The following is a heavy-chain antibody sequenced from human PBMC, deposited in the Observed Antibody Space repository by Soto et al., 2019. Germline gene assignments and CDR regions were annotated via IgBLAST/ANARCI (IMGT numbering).Heavy chain of an antibody. D-gene: IGHD2-15*01. J-gene: IGHJ5*02. Sequence: QVQLQESGPGLVKPSETLSLTCTVSGGSISSYYWNWFRQPPGKALEWIGYIYYSGSTNYNPSLKSRVTISVDMPKNQFSLKLSSVTAADTAVYYCARADPYCSGGSCYYVWFDPWGQGTLVTVSS. CDR2: IYYSGST. V-gene: IGHV4-59*01. CDR3: ARADPYCSGGSCYYVWFDP. CDR1: GGSISSYY.